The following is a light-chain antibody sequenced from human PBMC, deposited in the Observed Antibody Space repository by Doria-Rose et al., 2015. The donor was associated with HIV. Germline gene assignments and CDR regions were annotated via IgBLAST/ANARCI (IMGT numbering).Light chain of an antibody. V-gene: IGKV4-1*01. CDR1: QSLLYTSKNY. CDR3: QQYYDTPS. Sequence: DIRVTRSPESLGMSLGERATLNCKSNQSLLYTSKNYLAWYQQKPGQPPKLLIYWASTRQSAVPARFSGSRSGTDFTLTISSLESEDVAVYYRQQYYDTPSFVPGAQGTSN. J-gene: IGKJ3*01. CDR2: WAS.